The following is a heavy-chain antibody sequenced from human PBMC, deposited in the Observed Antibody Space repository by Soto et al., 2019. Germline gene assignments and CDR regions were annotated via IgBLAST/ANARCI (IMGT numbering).Heavy chain of an antibody. J-gene: IGHJ6*02. CDR2: IDKYGNKI. D-gene: IGHD3-3*01. CDR1: GFAFSSYE. V-gene: IGHV3-48*03. CDR3: ARIRSTFDFYGLDV. Sequence: PGGSLRLSCAGSGFAFSSYEMTWVRQAPGKGLEWVSDIDKYGNKIYYADSVKGRFTISRDNARNSLFLQMHSLRADDTALYYCARIRSTFDFYGLDVWGQGTTVTVSS.